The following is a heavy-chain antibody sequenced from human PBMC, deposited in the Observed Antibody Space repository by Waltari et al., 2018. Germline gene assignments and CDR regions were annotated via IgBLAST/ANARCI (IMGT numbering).Heavy chain of an antibody. CDR2: ISGGGSDT. D-gene: IGHD2-21*01. CDR3: AKGVLLFVAAKHQAFDS. Sequence: EVQLVESGGRLVQPGGSLSLSCAASGFPFTRFPMRCVRQTPGKAMQWISGISGGGSDTVIADSVKGRFAVSRDNSKNVVYLQMNNLRAEDSALYYCAKGVLLFVAAKHQAFDSWGQGTLVTVSS. CDR1: GFPFTRFP. J-gene: IGHJ4*02. V-gene: IGHV3-23*04.